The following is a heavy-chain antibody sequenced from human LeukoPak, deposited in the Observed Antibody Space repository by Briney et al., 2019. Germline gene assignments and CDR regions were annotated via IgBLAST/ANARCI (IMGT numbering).Heavy chain of an antibody. CDR1: GFTFSSYD. V-gene: IGHV3-13*01. CDR2: FGTAGDT. D-gene: IGHD6-19*01. J-gene: IGHJ4*02. CDR3: ARWLGGCFDY. Sequence: PGGSLRLSCAASGFTFSSYDMHWVRQATGKGLEWVSAFGTAGDTYYPGSVKGRFTISRDNSKNTLYLQMNSLRAEDTAVYYCARWLGGCFDYWGQGTLVTVSS.